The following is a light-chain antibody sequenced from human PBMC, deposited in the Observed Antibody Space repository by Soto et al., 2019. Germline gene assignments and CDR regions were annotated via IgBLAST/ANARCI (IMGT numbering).Light chain of an antibody. V-gene: IGKV3-15*01. CDR3: QQYNNWPPWT. J-gene: IGKJ1*01. CDR2: GAS. Sequence: EIVMTQSPATLSVSPGERATLSCRASQSLSNNLAWYQQKPGQAPRLLIYGASTRATGIPARFSGSGSGTEFTLTISSLQSEDFAVYYCQQYNNWPPWTFDQGTKVEF. CDR1: QSLSNN.